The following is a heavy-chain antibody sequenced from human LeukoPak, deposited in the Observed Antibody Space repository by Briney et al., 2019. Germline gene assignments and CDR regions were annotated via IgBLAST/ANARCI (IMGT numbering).Heavy chain of an antibody. V-gene: IGHV1-2*06. Sequence: ASVKVSCKASGYTFTGYYIHWVRQAPGQGLGWMGRINPNSGGTNYAQKFQGRVTMTRDTSISTAYMELSRLRSDDTAVYYCAREAVASYFDYWGQGTLVTVSS. CDR2: INPNSGGT. CDR3: AREAVASYFDY. CDR1: GYTFTGYY. J-gene: IGHJ4*02. D-gene: IGHD6-19*01.